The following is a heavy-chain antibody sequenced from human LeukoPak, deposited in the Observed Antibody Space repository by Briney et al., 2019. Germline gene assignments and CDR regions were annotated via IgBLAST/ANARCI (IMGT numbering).Heavy chain of an antibody. CDR3: ARHLDDSSGYYYRTMYYFDY. V-gene: IGHV5-51*01. Sequence: GESLKISCKGSGYSFTTYRIGWVSQMPGKGLEWMGVVSPGDSDTRYSPSFQGQVTISADKSISTAYLQWSSLKASDTAMYYCARHLDDSSGYYYRTMYYFDYWGQGTLVTVSS. J-gene: IGHJ4*02. CDR1: GYSFTTYR. D-gene: IGHD3-22*01. CDR2: VSPGDSDT.